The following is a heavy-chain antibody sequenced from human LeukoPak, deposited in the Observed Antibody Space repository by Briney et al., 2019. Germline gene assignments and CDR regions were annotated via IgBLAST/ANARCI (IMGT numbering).Heavy chain of an antibody. Sequence: SETLSLTCAVYGGSFSGYYWSWIRQPPGKGLEWIGEINHSGSTNYNPSLKSRVTISVDTSKNQFSLKLSSVTAEDTAVYYCVCPVTSVYWGQGTLVTVSS. J-gene: IGHJ4*02. D-gene: IGHD4-17*01. V-gene: IGHV4-34*01. CDR3: VCPVTSVY. CDR2: INHSGST. CDR1: GGSFSGYY.